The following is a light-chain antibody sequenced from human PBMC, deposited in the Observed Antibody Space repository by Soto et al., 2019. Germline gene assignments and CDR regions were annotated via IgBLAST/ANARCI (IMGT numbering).Light chain of an antibody. J-gene: IGKJ2*01. Sequence: PGERATLSCRASQSVSSYLAWYQQKPGQAPRLLIYDASARATGIPARFSGSGSGTDFTLTISSLEPEDFAVYYCQQRSNLMYTFGQGTKLEIK. CDR3: QQRSNLMYT. V-gene: IGKV3-11*01. CDR1: QSVSSY. CDR2: DAS.